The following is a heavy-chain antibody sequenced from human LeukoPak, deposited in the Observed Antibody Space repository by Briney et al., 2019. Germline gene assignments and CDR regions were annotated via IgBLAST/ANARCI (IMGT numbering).Heavy chain of an antibody. V-gene: IGHV1-8*01. J-gene: IGHJ5*02. D-gene: IGHD6-13*01. CDR1: GYTFTSYD. Sequence: ASVKVSCKASGYTFTSYDINWVRQATGQGLAWMGWMNPNSGNTGYAQKFQGRVTMTRNTSISTAYMELSSLRSEDTAVYYCARGLPYSSSSSPWGQGTLVTVSS. CDR2: MNPNSGNT. CDR3: ARGLPYSSSSSP.